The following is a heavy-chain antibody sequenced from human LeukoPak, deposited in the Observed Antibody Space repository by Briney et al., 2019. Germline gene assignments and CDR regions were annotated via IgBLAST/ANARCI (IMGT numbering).Heavy chain of an antibody. J-gene: IGHJ4*02. CDR2: INHNSGGT. Sequence: ASVKVSCKASGYTFTGYYMHWVRQAPGQGPEWMGWINHNSGGTNYAQKFQGRVTMTRDTSISTAYMELSRLRSDDTAVYYCARTWYSSRWYYFDYWGQGTLVTVSS. CDR3: ARTWYSSRWYYFDY. V-gene: IGHV1-2*02. CDR1: GYTFTGYY. D-gene: IGHD6-13*01.